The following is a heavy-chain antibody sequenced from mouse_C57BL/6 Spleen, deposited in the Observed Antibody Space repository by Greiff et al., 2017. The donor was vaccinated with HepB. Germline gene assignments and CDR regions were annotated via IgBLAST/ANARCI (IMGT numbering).Heavy chain of an antibody. V-gene: IGHV5-17*01. CDR1: GFTFSDYG. CDR2: ISSGSSTI. J-gene: IGHJ3*01. D-gene: IGHD4-1*01. CDR3: ASLTGTGVAY. Sequence: VQLKESGGGLVKPGGSLKLSCAASGFTFSDYGMHWVRQAPEKGLEWVAYISSGSSTIYYADTVKGRFTISRDNAKNTLFLQMTSLRSEDTAMYYCASLTGTGVAYWGQGTLVTVSA.